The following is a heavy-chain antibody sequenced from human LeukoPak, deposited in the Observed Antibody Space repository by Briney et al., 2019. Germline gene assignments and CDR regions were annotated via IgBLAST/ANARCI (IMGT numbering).Heavy chain of an antibody. J-gene: IGHJ4*02. Sequence: GGSLRLSCAASGFIFSSHAMHWVRQAPGKGLESVSGISGNGGSIYYAKSVKVRFTISRDNSKNTLYLQMGSLRAEDMAVYYGTRVSLDCGGGPCYYDFWGQGTLVTVSS. V-gene: IGHV3-64*01. CDR3: TRVSLDCGGGPCYYDF. D-gene: IGHD2-15*01. CDR1: GFIFSSHA. CDR2: ISGNGGSI.